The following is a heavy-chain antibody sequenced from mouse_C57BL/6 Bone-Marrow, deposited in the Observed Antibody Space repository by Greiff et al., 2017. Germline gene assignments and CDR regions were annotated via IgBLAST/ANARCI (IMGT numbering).Heavy chain of an antibody. V-gene: IGHV1-59*01. CDR1: GYTFTSYW. CDR2: IDPSDSYT. Sequence: VQLQQPGAELVRPGTSVKLSCKASGYTFTSYWMHWVKQRPGQGLEWIGVIDPSDSYTNYNQKFKGKATLTVDTSSSTAYMQLSSLTSEDSAVYYCARIGVYFDYWGQGTTLTVSS. CDR3: ARIGVYFDY. J-gene: IGHJ2*01. D-gene: IGHD2-14*01.